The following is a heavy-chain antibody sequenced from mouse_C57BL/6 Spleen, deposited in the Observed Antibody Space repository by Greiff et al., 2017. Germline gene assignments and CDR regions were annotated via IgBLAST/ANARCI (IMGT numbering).Heavy chain of an antibody. CDR3: ARHDYEGY. J-gene: IGHJ2*01. D-gene: IGHD2-4*01. CDR1: GYAFSSSW. V-gene: IGHV1-82*01. Sequence: VQLQQSGPELVKPGASVKISCKASGYAFSSSWMNWVKQRPGKGLEWIGRIYPGDGDTNYNGKFKGKATLTEDKSSSTAYMQLSSLTSEDSAVYFCARHDYEGYWGQGTTLTVSS. CDR2: IYPGDGDT.